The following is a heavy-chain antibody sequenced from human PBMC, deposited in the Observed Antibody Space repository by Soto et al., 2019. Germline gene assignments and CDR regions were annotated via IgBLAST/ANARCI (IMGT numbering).Heavy chain of an antibody. CDR3: ARLDV. CDR1: GGSISSGGYH. J-gene: IGHJ6*02. Sequence: QVQLQESGPGLVKPSQTLSLTCTVSGGSISSGGYHWNWIRQHPGKGLEWIGYIYYSGSTYYNPPLKSLVTRSVDTSKNQFFLKLSSVTAADTAVYYCARLDVWGQGTTVTVSS. V-gene: IGHV4-31*01. CDR2: IYYSGST.